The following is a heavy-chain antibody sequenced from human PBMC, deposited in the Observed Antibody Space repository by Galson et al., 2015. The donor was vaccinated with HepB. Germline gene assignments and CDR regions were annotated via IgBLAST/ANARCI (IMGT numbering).Heavy chain of an antibody. CDR3: ARDLYYDFWNGYRVQPTYGMDV. CDR1: GGSIRNYY. D-gene: IGHD3-3*01. J-gene: IGHJ6*02. V-gene: IGHV4-59*01. Sequence: TLSLTCTVSGGSIRNYYWSWIRQPPGNGLEWIGNIHYSGSSNYKPSLKRRITISVDTSQNQFSLKLSFVTAADTAVYYCARDLYYDFWNGYRVQPTYGMDVWGQGTTVIVSS. CDR2: IHYSGSS.